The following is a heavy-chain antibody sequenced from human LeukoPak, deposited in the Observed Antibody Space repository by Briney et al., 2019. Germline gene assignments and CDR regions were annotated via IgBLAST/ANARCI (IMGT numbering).Heavy chain of an antibody. CDR3: ARDPGNYDSSGYQEYYFDY. CDR1: GGSISSYY. Sequence: PSETLSLTCTVSGGSISSYYWSWIRQPPGKGLEWIGYICYSGSTNYNPSLKSRVTISVDTSKNQFSLKLSSVTAADTAVYYCARDPGNYDSSGYQEYYFDYWGQGTLVTVSS. V-gene: IGHV4-59*01. J-gene: IGHJ4*02. CDR2: ICYSGST. D-gene: IGHD3-22*01.